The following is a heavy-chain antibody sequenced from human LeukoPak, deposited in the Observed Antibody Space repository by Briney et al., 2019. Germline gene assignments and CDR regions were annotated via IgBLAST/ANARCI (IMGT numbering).Heavy chain of an antibody. Sequence: SETLSFTCTVSGGSIVSGGSINSNYWEWIRQPPGKGLEWIGYIYYTGRATYNPSLKSRVTISLDTSKNQFSLKLSSVTGADTAVYYCARHGYSGYDHLTWGQGTLVTVSS. J-gene: IGHJ4*02. V-gene: IGHV4-61*05. CDR1: GGSIVSGGSINSNY. CDR3: ARHGYSGYDHLT. D-gene: IGHD5-12*01. CDR2: IYYTGRA.